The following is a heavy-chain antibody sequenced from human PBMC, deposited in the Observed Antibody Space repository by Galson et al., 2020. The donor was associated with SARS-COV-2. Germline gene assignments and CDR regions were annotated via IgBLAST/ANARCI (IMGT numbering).Heavy chain of an antibody. Sequence: SQTHSLTCAIFGVSVSSHSATWNWNSQTPTTGLEWLGRTYYSSKWYNDYAVSVKSRITINPDTSKNQYSLQLNSVIPYDTAVYYSARSLLGRVRLDVWGHGTLVTVSS. CDR3: ARSLLGRVRLDV. V-gene: IGHV6-1*01. CDR2: TYYSSKWYN. J-gene: IGHJ4*01. CDR1: GVSVSSHSAT. D-gene: IGHD3-3*01.